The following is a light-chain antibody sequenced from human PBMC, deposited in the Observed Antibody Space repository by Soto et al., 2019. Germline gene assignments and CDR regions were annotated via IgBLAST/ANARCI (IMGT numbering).Light chain of an antibody. J-gene: IGKJ1*01. V-gene: IGKV4-1*01. CDR2: WAS. CDR3: QQYYSTPPT. CDR1: QSVLYSSNNKNY. Sequence: DIVMTQSPDSLAVSLGERATINCKSSQSVLYSSNNKNYLAWFQQKPGQPPKLPISWASTRESWAPDRFSGSGSGTDFTLTISSLQAEAVAVYYCQQYYSTPPTFGQGTKVEIK.